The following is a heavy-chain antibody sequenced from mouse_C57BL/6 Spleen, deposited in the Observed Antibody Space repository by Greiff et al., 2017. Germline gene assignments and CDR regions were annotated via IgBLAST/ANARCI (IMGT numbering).Heavy chain of an antibody. V-gene: IGHV3-6*01. CDR3: ARSRANWDVFAY. CDR1: GYSITSGYF. D-gene: IGHD4-1*01. Sequence: EVQRVESGPGLVKPSQSLSLTCSVTGYSITSGYFWNWIRQFPGNILEWMGYIRYDGSNNYNPSLIKRTSITRDTSKNQFFLKLNTLTTDDTATYYCARSRANWDVFAYWGQGTPVTVSA. J-gene: IGHJ3*01. CDR2: IRYDGSN.